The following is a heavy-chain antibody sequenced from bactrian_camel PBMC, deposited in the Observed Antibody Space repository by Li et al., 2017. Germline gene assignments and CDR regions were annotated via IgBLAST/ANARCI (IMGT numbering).Heavy chain of an antibody. D-gene: IGHD3*01. V-gene: IGHV3S26*01. CDR3: ATVAEFTAPTGGIYGSDTIDGVIAYEYNY. Sequence: HVQLVESGGDSVQAGGSLKLSCAASRYNVSSSYMAWFCQAPGKEREGVAAIDSDGSTSYADSVKGRFTISQDNAKDTLYLQMNSLKTEDTAVYYCATVAEFTAPTGGIYGSDTIDGVIAYEYNYWGQGTQVTVS. J-gene: IGHJ4*01. CDR2: IDSDGST. CDR1: RYNVSSSY.